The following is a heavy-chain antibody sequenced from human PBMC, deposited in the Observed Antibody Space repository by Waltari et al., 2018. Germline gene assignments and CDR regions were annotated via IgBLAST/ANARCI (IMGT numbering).Heavy chain of an antibody. CDR1: GFTFSLYW. D-gene: IGHD4-17*01. V-gene: IGHV3-74*01. J-gene: IGHJ2*01. Sequence: EVQLVESGGGLVQPGGSLRLSCAASGFTFSLYWMHWVRQVPGKVREWVSRSNSGGSSISYADSGKGRFTITKDNAKNTVYLQMHSLRADDTAIYYCARGARRTPLTTGWWYFDLWGRGTLVTVSS. CDR3: ARGARRTPLTTGWWYFDL. CDR2: SNSGGSSI.